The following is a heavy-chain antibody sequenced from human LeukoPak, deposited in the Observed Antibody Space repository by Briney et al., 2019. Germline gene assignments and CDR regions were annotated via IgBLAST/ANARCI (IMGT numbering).Heavy chain of an antibody. Sequence: GGSLRLSCAASGFTFADYGMSWVRQAPGKGLEWVSGINWNGGSTGYADSVKGRFTISRDHSRTTLFLQMNSLRAEDTAVYYCAKGGISLVRGSFDYWGQGTLVTVSS. CDR1: GFTFADYG. CDR3: AKGGISLVRGSFDY. CDR2: INWNGGST. J-gene: IGHJ4*02. V-gene: IGHV3-20*04. D-gene: IGHD3-10*01.